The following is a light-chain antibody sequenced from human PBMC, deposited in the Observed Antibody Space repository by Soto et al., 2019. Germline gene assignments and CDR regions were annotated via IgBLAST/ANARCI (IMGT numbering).Light chain of an antibody. CDR2: EGS. V-gene: IGLV2-23*01. Sequence: QSVLTQPASVSGSPGQSITISCTGTSSDVGSYNLVSWCQQHPGKAPKLMIYEGSKRPSGVSNRFSGSKSGNTASLKISGFQAEDEADYYCCSYAGSSTYYVFGTGTKVTVL. CDR3: CSYAGSSTYYV. J-gene: IGLJ1*01. CDR1: SSDVGSYNL.